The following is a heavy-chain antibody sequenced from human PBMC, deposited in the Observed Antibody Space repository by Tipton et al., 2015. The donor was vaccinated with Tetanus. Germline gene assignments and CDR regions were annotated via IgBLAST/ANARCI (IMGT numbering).Heavy chain of an antibody. CDR1: GGSISSGDYS. D-gene: IGHD3-10*01. CDR2: IYDSGST. CDR3: ARVKGTYNHYGLGV. J-gene: IGHJ6*02. Sequence: TLSLTCAVSGGSISSGDYSWSWIRQPPGKGLEWIGYIYDSGSTYYNPSLKSRVTISEYRPKNQISLRLRSVTAADTAVYYCARVKGTYNHYGLGVWGQGTTVTVAS. V-gene: IGHV4-30-2*01.